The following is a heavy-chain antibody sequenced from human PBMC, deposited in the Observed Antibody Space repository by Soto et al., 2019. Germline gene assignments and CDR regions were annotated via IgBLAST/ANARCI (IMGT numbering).Heavy chain of an antibody. J-gene: IGHJ6*02. V-gene: IGHV4-4*02. CDR3: ARPTLSYYYHGMDL. Sequence: PSETLSLTCAVSGGSVSSDNWWSWVRQPPGKGLEWIGDIYETGSTNYNPSLKSRVRMSLDKSKNHFSLNLTSVIAADTAVYYCARPTLSYYYHGMDLWGQGATVTVSS. CDR1: GGSVSSDNW. D-gene: IGHD3-16*01. CDR2: IYETGST.